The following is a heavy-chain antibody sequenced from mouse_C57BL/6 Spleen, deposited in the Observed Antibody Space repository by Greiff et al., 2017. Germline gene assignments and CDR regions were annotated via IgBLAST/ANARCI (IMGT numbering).Heavy chain of an antibody. CDR1: GYTFTSYW. D-gene: IGHD1-1*01. V-gene: IGHV1-64*01. CDR3: ARCHNYSSIYEDY. CDR2: IHPNSGST. J-gene: IGHJ2*01. Sequence: QVQLQQPGAELVKPGASVKLSCKASGYTFTSYWMHWVKQRPGQGLEWIGMIHPNSGSTNYNEKFKSKATLTVDKSSSTAYMQLSSLTSEDSAVYYCARCHNYSSIYEDYGGQGTTLTVSS.